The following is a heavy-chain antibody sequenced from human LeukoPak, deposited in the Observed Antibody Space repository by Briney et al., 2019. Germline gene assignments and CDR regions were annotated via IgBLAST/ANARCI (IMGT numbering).Heavy chain of an antibody. CDR1: CYSFTGFY. CDR2: MDASSGDT. J-gene: IGHJ5*02. Sequence: CEVSCYSFTGFYFHWVRLAPAQPLELMGRMDASSGDTNYAERFQGRVTVTRDTSISTAYMELSRLRADDTAVYYCARVQDPTGFYPWGQGTLVTAAS. V-gene: IGHV1-2*06. D-gene: IGHD1-1*01. CDR3: ARVQDPTGFYP.